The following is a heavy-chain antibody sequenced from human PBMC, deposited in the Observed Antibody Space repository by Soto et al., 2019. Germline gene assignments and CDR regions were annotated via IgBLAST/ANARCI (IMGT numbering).Heavy chain of an antibody. Sequence: QVQLQESCPGLVKPSQTLSLTCTVSGSSISSGSYYWSWIRQHPGKGLEWIGYIYHSGSTYYNPSLQSRATRSLDTSKNQSSLKLSSVTAADTAVYYCARDYMAVVDWGQGTLVSVSS. CDR3: ARDYMAVVD. V-gene: IGHV4-31*03. CDR1: GSSISSGSYY. CDR2: IYHSGST. J-gene: IGHJ4*02. D-gene: IGHD2-15*01.